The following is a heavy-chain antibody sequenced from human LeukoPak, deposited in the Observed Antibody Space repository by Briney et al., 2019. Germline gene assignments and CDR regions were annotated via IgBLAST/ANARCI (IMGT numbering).Heavy chain of an antibody. CDR3: AKEFSFAATSYYFDF. CDR1: GFTFDDYS. D-gene: IGHD2-15*01. J-gene: IGHJ4*02. CDR2: IGWNSGSI. Sequence: GRSLRLSCAASGFTFDDYSMHWVRQPPGKGLEWLSGIGWNSGSIGYADPVRGRFPIPRDNPKNSLYLQMNSLRADDTAFYYCAKEFSFAATSYYFDFWGRGTLVTDSS. V-gene: IGHV3-9*01.